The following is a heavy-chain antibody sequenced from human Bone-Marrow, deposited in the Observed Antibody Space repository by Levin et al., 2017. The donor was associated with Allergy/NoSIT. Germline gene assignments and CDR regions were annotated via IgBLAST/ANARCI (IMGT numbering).Heavy chain of an antibody. D-gene: IGHD2-8*01. CDR1: GFTFSSYS. CDR3: ARVGMRWPYFDY. Sequence: GGSLRLSCAASGFTFSSYSMNWVRQAPGKGLEWVSSISSSSSYIYYADSVKGRFTISRDNAKNSLYLQMNSLRAEDTAVYYCARVGMRWPYFDYWGQGTLVTVSS. J-gene: IGHJ4*02. V-gene: IGHV3-21*01. CDR2: ISSSSSYI.